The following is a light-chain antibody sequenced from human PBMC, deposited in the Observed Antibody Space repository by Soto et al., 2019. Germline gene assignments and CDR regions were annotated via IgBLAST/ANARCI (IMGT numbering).Light chain of an antibody. V-gene: IGKV1D-12*01. CDR3: QQANSFPIT. Sequence: DIQMTQSPSSVSASVGDRVTITCRASQGITNRFAWYQQKPGKAPKLLIYEESSLQSGGPSKITGSGSGTDFTLTISSQQPEDFATYYCQQANSFPITFGQGPRLEIK. CDR1: QGITNR. J-gene: IGKJ5*01. CDR2: EES.